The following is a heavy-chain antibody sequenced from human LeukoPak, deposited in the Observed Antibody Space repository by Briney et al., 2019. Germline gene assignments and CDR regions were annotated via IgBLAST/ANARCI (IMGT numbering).Heavy chain of an antibody. CDR3: ARDHSSSSQLFDY. D-gene: IGHD6-13*01. J-gene: IGHJ4*02. CDR1: GYTFTSYG. Sequence: ASVKVSCKASGYTFTSYGISWVRQAPGQGLEWMGWISAYYGNTNYAQKLQGRFTMTTDTSTTTAYMELRNLRSDDTAIYYCARDHSSSSQLFDYWGQGSLVTVSS. CDR2: ISAYYGNT. V-gene: IGHV1-18*01.